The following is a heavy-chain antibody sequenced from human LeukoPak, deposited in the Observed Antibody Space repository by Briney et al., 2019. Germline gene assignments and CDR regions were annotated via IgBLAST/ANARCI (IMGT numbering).Heavy chain of an antibody. J-gene: IGHJ4*02. D-gene: IGHD4-17*01. Sequence: GGSLRLSCAASGFTFSSYAMSWVRQAPGKGLEWVSTISNSDNKPYYADSVKGRFTISRDNSKNTLHLQMNSLTAEDTAMYYCAKSGGVTTTLGYWGQGTLVTVSS. CDR2: ISNSDNKP. CDR1: GFTFSSYA. CDR3: AKSGGVTTTLGY. V-gene: IGHV3-23*01.